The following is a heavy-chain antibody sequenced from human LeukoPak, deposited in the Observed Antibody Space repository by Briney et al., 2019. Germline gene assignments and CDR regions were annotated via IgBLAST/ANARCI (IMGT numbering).Heavy chain of an antibody. CDR1: GFTFSSYS. V-gene: IGHV3-48*01. CDR3: AKGIKGSYCNGDCYLTYYYYGLDV. Sequence: PGGSLRLSCAASGFTFSSYSMNWVRQAPGKGLEWVSYISSSSSTIYYADSVKGRFTISRDNSKNTLYLQMNSLRAEDTAVYYCAKGIKGSYCNGDCYLTYYYYGLDVWGQGTTVTVSS. CDR2: ISSSSSTI. J-gene: IGHJ6*02. D-gene: IGHD2-21*02.